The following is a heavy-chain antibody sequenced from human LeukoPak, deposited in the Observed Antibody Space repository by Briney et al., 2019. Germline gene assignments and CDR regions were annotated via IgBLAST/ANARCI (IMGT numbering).Heavy chain of an antibody. V-gene: IGHV4-34*01. CDR1: GGSFSGYY. D-gene: IGHD2-15*01. CDR3: ARSFCSGGSCKDFDY. Sequence: SETLSLTCAVYGGSFSGYYWSWIRQPPGKGLEWIGEINHSGSTNYNPSLKSRVTISVDTSKNQFSLKLSSVTAADTAVYYCARSFCSGGSCKDFDYWGQGTLVTVSS. J-gene: IGHJ4*02. CDR2: INHSGST.